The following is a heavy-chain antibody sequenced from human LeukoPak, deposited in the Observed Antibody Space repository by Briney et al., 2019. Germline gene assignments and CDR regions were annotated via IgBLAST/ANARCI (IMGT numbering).Heavy chain of an antibody. CDR2: ISGSGGYT. V-gene: IGHV3-23*01. D-gene: IGHD6-19*01. Sequence: GGTLRLSCAASGFTFTSYGMSWVRQAPGKGLEWVSAISGSGGYTYYADSVKGRFTISRDNSKNTLYLQMNSLRAEDTAVYYCAKGGIAVAGTSYYYYMDVWGKGTTVTVS. J-gene: IGHJ6*03. CDR3: AKGGIAVAGTSYYYYMDV. CDR1: GFTFTSYG.